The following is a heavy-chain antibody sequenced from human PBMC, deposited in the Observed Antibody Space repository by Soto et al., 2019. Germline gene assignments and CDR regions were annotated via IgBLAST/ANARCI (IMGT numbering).Heavy chain of an antibody. CDR2: INPNNGTT. V-gene: IGHV1-69*08. CDR3: ASRVLCDMDV. J-gene: IGHJ6*02. Sequence: SVKVSCKASGGTFNTYTISWVRQAPGQGLEWMGRINPNNGTTLYAQEFQGRLILTTDTSTSTVYMDLNSVKSEDSAVYYCASRVLCDMDVWGQGTTVTVSS. D-gene: IGHD2-21*01. CDR1: GGTFNTYT.